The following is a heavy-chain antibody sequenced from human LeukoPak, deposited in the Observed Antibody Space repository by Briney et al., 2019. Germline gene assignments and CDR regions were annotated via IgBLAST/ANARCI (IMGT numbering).Heavy chain of an antibody. V-gene: IGHV4-39*01. J-gene: IGHJ4*02. CDR2: IYYHENT. D-gene: IGHD1-1*01. CDR1: GESISGFY. Sequence: TSETLSLTCTVSGESISGFYWTWIRQAPGKGLEWIGSIYYHENTYYNSSLKSRVTISVDTSKNQFSLKLNSVTAADTAVYFCARRTYSAAYWKHFDYWGQGTLVTVSS. CDR3: ARRTYSAAYWKHFDY.